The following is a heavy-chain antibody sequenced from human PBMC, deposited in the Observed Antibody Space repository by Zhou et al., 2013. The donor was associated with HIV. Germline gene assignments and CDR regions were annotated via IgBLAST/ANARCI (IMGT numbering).Heavy chain of an antibody. J-gene: IGHJ5*02. CDR2: IIPIFGTA. CDR1: GGTFSSYA. V-gene: IGHV1-69*05. Sequence: QVQLVQSGAEVKKPGSSVKVSCKASGGTFSSYAISWVRQAPGQGLEWMGGIIPIFGTANYAQKFRGRVTITTDESTSTAYMELSSLRSEDTAVYYCARVPPNYYDSSERWFDPWGQGTLVTVSS. D-gene: IGHD3-22*01. CDR3: ARVPPNYYDSSERWFDP.